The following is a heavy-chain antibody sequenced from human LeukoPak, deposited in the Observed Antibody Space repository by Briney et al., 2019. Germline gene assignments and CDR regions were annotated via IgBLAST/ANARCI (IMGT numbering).Heavy chain of an antibody. D-gene: IGHD1-20*01. CDR1: GDSITNTRYY. CDR2: VYYTGNT. Sequence: SETLSLTXTVSGDSITNTRYYWGWIRQPPGKGLEWIGRVYYTGNTYYNPSLKSRVTVSVDTSKNQFSLKLNSVTAADTAVYYCASLNWNHGDTYYFDYWGQGTLVTVSS. CDR3: ASLNWNHGDTYYFDY. J-gene: IGHJ4*02. V-gene: IGHV4-39*01.